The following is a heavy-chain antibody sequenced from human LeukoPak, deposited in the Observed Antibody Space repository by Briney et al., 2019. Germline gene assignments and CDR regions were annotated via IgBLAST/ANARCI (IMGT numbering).Heavy chain of an antibody. V-gene: IGHV3-23*01. CDR2: ISGSGGHT. J-gene: IGHJ4*02. CDR3: ANGGDWNDVFYFDY. Sequence: PGESLRLSCAASGFTLISYVMRWVRPAQGEGMEWASAISGSGGHTYYADSVKGRFTISRDNYKNTLYLQINSLRAEDTAVYYCANGGDWNDVFYFDYWGQGTLVTVSS. CDR1: GFTLISYV. D-gene: IGHD1-1*01.